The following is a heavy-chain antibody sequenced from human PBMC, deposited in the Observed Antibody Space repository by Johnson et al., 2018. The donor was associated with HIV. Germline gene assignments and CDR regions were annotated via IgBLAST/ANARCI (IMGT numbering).Heavy chain of an antibody. J-gene: IGHJ3*02. CDR3: AREEGTDILTRGDAFDI. V-gene: IGHV3-53*01. Sequence: VQLVESGGGLIQPGGSLRLSCAASGFLVSSNYMSWVRQAPGKGLEWVSVIYSGGSIYYADSVKGRFTISRDNSKNTLYLQINSLRAEDTAVYYCAREEGTDILTRGDAFDIWGQGTMVTVSS. CDR2: IYSGGSI. CDR1: GFLVSSNY. D-gene: IGHD3-9*01.